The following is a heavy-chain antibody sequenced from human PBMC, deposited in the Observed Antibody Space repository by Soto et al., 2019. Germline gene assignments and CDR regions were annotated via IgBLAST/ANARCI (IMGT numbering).Heavy chain of an antibody. Sequence: ASVKVSCKASGYTFTSYGISWVRQAPGQGLEWMGWISTYNGNTNYAQKLQGRVTMTTDTSTSTAYMELRSLRSDDTAVYYCARASTDEQLPPRDYWGQGTLVTVSS. CDR2: ISTYNGNT. D-gene: IGHD6-13*01. V-gene: IGHV1-18*01. CDR1: GYTFTSYG. CDR3: ARASTDEQLPPRDY. J-gene: IGHJ4*02.